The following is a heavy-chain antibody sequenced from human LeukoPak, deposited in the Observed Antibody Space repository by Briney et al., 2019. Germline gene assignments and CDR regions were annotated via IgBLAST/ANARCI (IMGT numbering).Heavy chain of an antibody. Sequence: RHGESLKISCKDSGHSVINYWIAWVRQMPGKGLEWMGIIYPGDSDTRYSPSFQGQVTISADKSINTAYLQWSSLKASDTGMYFCASHPEYSSNYHGGVEYFHHWGQGTLVTVSS. CDR3: ASHPEYSSNYHGGVEYFHH. CDR1: GHSVINYW. J-gene: IGHJ1*01. D-gene: IGHD2/OR15-2a*01. V-gene: IGHV5-51*01. CDR2: IYPGDSDT.